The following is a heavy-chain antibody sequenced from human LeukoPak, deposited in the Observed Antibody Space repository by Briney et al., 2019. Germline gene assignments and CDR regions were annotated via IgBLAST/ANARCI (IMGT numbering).Heavy chain of an antibody. J-gene: IGHJ6*03. CDR1: GGTFSSYA. D-gene: IGHD3-10*01. V-gene: IGHV1-69*05. CDR2: IIPIFGTA. Sequence: ASVRVSCKASGGTFSSYAISWVRQAPGQGLEWRGGIIPIFGTANYAQKFQGRVTITTDESTNTAYMELSSLRSEDTAVYYCARAAEWFGDDNYYSMDVWGKGTTVTVSS. CDR3: ARAAEWFGDDNYYSMDV.